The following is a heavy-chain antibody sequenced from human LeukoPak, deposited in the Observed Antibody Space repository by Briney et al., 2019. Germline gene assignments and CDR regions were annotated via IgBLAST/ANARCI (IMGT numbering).Heavy chain of an antibody. CDR3: ARVDYGDSHPDY. CDR1: GYTFTGYY. CDR2: INPNSGGT. Sequence: GASVKVSCKASGYTFTGYYMHWVRQAPGQGREWMGLINPNSGGTNYAQKFQGRVTMTRETSISTAYMELSRLRSDDTAVYYCARVDYGDSHPDYWGQGTLVTVSS. J-gene: IGHJ4*02. D-gene: IGHD4-17*01. V-gene: IGHV1-2*02.